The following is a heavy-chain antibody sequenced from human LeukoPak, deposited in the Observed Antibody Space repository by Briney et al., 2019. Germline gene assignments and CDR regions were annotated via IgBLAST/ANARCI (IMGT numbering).Heavy chain of an antibody. J-gene: IGHJ3*02. CDR3: AKCGSSSGDDAFDI. V-gene: IGHV3-9*03. CDR1: GFTFDDYA. CDR2: ISWNSGSI. D-gene: IGHD6-6*01. Sequence: GGSLRLSCAASGFTFDDYAMHWVRQAPGKGLEWVSGISWNSGSIGYADSVKGRFTISRDNAKNSLYLQMNSLRAEDVALYYCAKCGSSSGDDAFDIWGQGTMVTVSS.